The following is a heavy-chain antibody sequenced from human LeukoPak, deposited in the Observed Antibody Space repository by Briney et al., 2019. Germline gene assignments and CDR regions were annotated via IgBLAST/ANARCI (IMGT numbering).Heavy chain of an antibody. D-gene: IGHD1-26*01. CDR1: GYTFTSYD. CDR2: MNPNSGNT. CDR3: ARVRPYSGSYPDDY. Sequence: ASVKVSCKASGYTFTSYDINWVRQATGQGLEWMGWMNPNSGNTGYAQKFQGRVTMTRNTSISTAYMELRSLRSDDTAVYYCARVRPYSGSYPDDYWGQGTLVTVSS. J-gene: IGHJ4*02. V-gene: IGHV1-8*01.